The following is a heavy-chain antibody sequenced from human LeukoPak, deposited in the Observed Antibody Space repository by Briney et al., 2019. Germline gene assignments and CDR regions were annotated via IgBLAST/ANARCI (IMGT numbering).Heavy chain of an antibody. D-gene: IGHD2-2*01. V-gene: IGHV4-59*01. CDR3: ARAASLDY. Sequence: SETLSLTCTVYGGSISNYYWSWIRQPPGKGLEWIGYIYYSGTTNYNPSLKSRVTISLGMSSNQFSLRLDSVTAADPAVYYCARAASLDYWGQGILVTVSS. J-gene: IGHJ4*02. CDR2: IYYSGTT. CDR1: GGSISNYY.